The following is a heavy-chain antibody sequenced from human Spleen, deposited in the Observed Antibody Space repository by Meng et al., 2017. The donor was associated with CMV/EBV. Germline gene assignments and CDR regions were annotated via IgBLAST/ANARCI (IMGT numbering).Heavy chain of an antibody. CDR1: GYTFTAHY. V-gene: IGHV1-2*02. CDR2: INPNSGGT. Sequence: ASVKVSCKASGYTFTAHYFHWVRQAPGQGLEWMGWINPNSGGTNYAQKFQGRVTMTRDTSTSTAYMELRSLRSDDTAVYYCARTDEGGATTDYWGQGTLVTVSS. D-gene: IGHD1-26*01. CDR3: ARTDEGGATTDY. J-gene: IGHJ4*02.